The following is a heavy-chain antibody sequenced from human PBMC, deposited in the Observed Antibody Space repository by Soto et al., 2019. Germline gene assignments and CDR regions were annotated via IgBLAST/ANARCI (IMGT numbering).Heavy chain of an antibody. CDR2: ISAYNGNT. V-gene: IGHV1-18*01. CDR3: ARDWGYFDWSGNAFDI. Sequence: EASVKVSCKASGYTFTSYGISWVRQAPGRGLEWMGWISAYNGNTNYAQKLQGRVTMTTDTSTSTAYMELRSLRSDDTAVYYCARDWGYFDWSGNAFDIWGQGTMVTVSS. CDR1: GYTFTSYG. D-gene: IGHD3-9*01. J-gene: IGHJ3*02.